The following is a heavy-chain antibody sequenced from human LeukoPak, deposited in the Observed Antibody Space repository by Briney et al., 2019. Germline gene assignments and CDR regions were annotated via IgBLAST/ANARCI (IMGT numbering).Heavy chain of an antibody. D-gene: IGHD4-11*01. CDR3: AKDAQRGFDYSNSLEY. CDR2: IWSDKSNR. J-gene: IGHJ4*02. CDR1: GFIFNHHA. V-gene: IGHV3-33*06. Sequence: PGGSLRLSCAASGFIFNHHAMHWVRQAPRKGLQWVAVIWSDKSNRFYADSVRGRFTISRDDSRKTVYLHMERLTAEDTAIYYCAKDAQRGFDYSNSLEYWGQGALVTVAS.